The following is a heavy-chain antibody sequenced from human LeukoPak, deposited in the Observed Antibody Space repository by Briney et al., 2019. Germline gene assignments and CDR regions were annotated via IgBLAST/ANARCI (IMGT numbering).Heavy chain of an antibody. CDR3: AKDLGDNYGSGSGGNWFDP. D-gene: IGHD3-10*01. J-gene: IGHJ5*02. V-gene: IGHV3-30*04. CDR2: TSHDGSNE. Sequence: GGSLRLSCAASGFSFSNYAMHWVRQAPGKGLEWMSVTSHDGSNEYYADSVKGRFTISRDNSKNTLYLQMNSLRAEDTAVYYCAKDLGDNYGSGSGGNWFDPWGQGTLVAVSS. CDR1: GFSFSNYA.